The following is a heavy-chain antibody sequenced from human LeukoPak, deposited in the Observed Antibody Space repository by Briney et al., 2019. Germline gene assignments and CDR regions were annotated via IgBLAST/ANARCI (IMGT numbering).Heavy chain of an antibody. V-gene: IGHV3-23*01. D-gene: IGHD2/OR15-2a*01. J-gene: IGHJ3*01. Sequence: PGGSLRLSCAASGFTFSSYAMSWVRQAPGKGLEWVSAISGSGGSTYYADSVKGRFTISRDNAKNSLFLQMNSLRAEDTAVYYCARYRDKYYFDALDLWGQGTMVTVSS. CDR2: ISGSGGST. CDR3: ARYRDKYYFDALDL. CDR1: GFTFSSYA.